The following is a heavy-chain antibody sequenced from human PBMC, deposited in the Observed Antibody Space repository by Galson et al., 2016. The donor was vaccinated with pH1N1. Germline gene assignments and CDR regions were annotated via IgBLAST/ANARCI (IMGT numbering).Heavy chain of an antibody. D-gene: IGHD1-1*01. J-gene: IGHJ6*03. CDR1: GNSFSTSW. Sequence: QSGAEVKKPGESLKISCKASGNSFSTSWIGWVRQLPGKGLEWMGSIYAGDSDTRYNPSFPGHVTISVDKSIRTAYLQWSRLQASDTAIYYRAEHAALHPPVEFYYMDVWGKGTTVTVSS. CDR2: IYAGDSDT. CDR3: AEHAALHPPVEFYYMDV. V-gene: IGHV5-51*03.